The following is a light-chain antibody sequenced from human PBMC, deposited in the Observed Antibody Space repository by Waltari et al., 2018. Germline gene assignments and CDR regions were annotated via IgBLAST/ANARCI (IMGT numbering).Light chain of an antibody. Sequence: QSVLTQPPSASGTPGQRVTISCSGSNSNIGSNTVNWYQQLPGTAPKLPIYNNSQRPSGVPDRFSGSNSGTSASLAISGLQSEDEGAYYCAAWDDSLNGFYVFGTGTKVTVL. CDR3: AAWDDSLNGFYV. J-gene: IGLJ1*01. V-gene: IGLV1-44*01. CDR2: NNS. CDR1: NSNIGSNT.